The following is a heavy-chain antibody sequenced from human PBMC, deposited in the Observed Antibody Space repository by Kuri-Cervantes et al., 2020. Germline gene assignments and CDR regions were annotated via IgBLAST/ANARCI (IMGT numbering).Heavy chain of an antibody. J-gene: IGHJ5*02. CDR2: INHSGST. CDR3: ARSRTAARRSWFDP. Sequence: GSLRLSCAVYGRSFNTYYWSWIRQSPGRGLEWIGEINHSGSTNYNPSLKSRVTISVDTSKNQFSLKLSSVTAADTAVYYCARSRTAARRSWFDPWGQGTLVTVSS. CDR1: GRSFNTYY. D-gene: IGHD6-6*01. V-gene: IGHV4-34*01.